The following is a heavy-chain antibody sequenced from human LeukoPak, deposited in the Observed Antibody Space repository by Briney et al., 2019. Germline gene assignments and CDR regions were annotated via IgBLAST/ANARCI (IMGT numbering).Heavy chain of an antibody. J-gene: IGHJ4*02. V-gene: IGHV4-59*08. Sequence: SETLSLTCTVPDGSISNYFWSWIRQPPGKGLEWIGYIYYTGMTNSNPSLKSRVTISMDTSKNQFSLNLRSVTAADTDIYYCARHGRMVIMSKFSAGIDQWGQGTLVTVSS. CDR1: DGSISNYF. CDR3: ARHGRMVIMSKFSAGIDQ. D-gene: IGHD2-8*01. CDR2: IYYTGMT.